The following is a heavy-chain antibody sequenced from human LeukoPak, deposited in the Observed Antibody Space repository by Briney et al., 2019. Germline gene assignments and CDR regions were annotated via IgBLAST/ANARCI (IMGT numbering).Heavy chain of an antibody. CDR3: ARGTNYPESPGFQAFEI. V-gene: IGHV4-59*01. CDR2: IHSSGNI. CDR1: GDSMNNYF. Sequence: PSETLSLTCSVSGDSMNNYFWSWIRQPAGKGLEWVGYIHSSGNIKYNPSLKSRVTISVDTSKNQFPLKLPSVTAADTARYYCARGTNYPESPGFQAFEIWGQGTMVAVSS. D-gene: IGHD5-24*01. J-gene: IGHJ3*02.